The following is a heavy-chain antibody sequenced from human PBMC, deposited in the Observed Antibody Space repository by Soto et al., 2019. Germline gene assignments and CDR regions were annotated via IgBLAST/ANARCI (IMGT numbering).Heavy chain of an antibody. D-gene: IGHD2-15*01. CDR3: ARDRLDSWYGGKSPAVGFDY. V-gene: IGHV3-48*01. CDR1: GFTFSSYS. J-gene: IGHJ4*02. CDR2: ISSSSSTI. Sequence: EVQLVESGGGLVQPGGSLRLSCAASGFTFSSYSMNWVRQAPGKGLEWVSYISSSSSTIYYADSVKGRFTISRDNAKNSLYLQMNSLRGEDTAVYYWARDRLDSWYGGKSPAVGFDYWGQGTLVTVSS.